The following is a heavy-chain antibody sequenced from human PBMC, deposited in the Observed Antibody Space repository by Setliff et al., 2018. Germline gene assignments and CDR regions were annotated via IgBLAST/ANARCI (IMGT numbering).Heavy chain of an antibody. Sequence: SETLSLTCAVSDFSVSSVYYWAWIRQPPGKGLEWIGRIYYSGTTYYNASLTSRVTISVDTSKNQFSLNLRSVTAADTAVYYCARTGTYRYFDYWGQGILVTVSS. J-gene: IGHJ4*02. CDR2: IYYSGTT. D-gene: IGHD1-26*01. CDR3: ARTGTYRYFDY. V-gene: IGHV4-38-2*01. CDR1: DFSVSSVYY.